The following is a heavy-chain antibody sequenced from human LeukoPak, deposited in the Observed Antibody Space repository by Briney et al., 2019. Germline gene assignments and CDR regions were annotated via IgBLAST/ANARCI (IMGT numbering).Heavy chain of an antibody. CDR1: GYTFTSYG. CDR2: ISAYNGNT. J-gene: IGHJ5*02. Sequence: ASVKVSCKASGYTFTSYGISWVRQAPGQGLEWMGWISAYNGNTNYAQKLQGRVTMTTDTSTSTAYMEPRSLRSDDTAVYYCARSMYYYDSSGYYRSMGFDPWGQGTLVTVSS. V-gene: IGHV1-18*01. D-gene: IGHD3-22*01. CDR3: ARSMYYYDSSGYYRSMGFDP.